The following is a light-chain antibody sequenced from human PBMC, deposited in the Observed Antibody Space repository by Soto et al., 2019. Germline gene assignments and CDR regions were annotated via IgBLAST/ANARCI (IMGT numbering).Light chain of an antibody. CDR1: SIDVGGYNY. Sequence: QSVLTQPASVSGSPGQSITISCTGTSIDVGGYNYISWYQQHPGKAPKFIIYDVRNRPSGVSNRFSGSRSGNTASLTISGLQAEDEADYYCSSYTSSNTVIFGGGTKLTVL. J-gene: IGLJ2*01. CDR2: DVR. V-gene: IGLV2-14*03. CDR3: SSYTSSNTVI.